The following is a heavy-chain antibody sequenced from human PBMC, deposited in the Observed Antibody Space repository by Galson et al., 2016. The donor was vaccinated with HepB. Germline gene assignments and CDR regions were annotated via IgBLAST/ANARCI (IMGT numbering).Heavy chain of an antibody. CDR3: AKATGADYFFEH. CDR1: GFTFEDFV. Sequence: SLRLSCAASGFTFEDFVLHWVRLVPGKGLEWLALISWDGSATFYGDSVKGRFTISRDNRKNSLFLQMNSLRSEDTAFYYWAKATGADYFFEHWGQGTLVTVSS. D-gene: IGHD4/OR15-4a*01. J-gene: IGHJ4*02. CDR2: ISWDGSAT. V-gene: IGHV3-43D*03.